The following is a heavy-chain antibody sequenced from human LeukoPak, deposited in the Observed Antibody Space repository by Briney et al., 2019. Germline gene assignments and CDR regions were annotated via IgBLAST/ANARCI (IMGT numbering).Heavy chain of an antibody. Sequence: GESLKISCQGSGYSFTNYWIGWVRQMPGKGLEWMGIIYPGDSDTRYSPSFQGQVTISADKSISTAYLQWSSLKASDTAMYYCSRRSKGYCSSTSCYPPDYWGQGTLVTVSS. CDR3: SRRSKGYCSSTSCYPPDY. CDR1: GYSFTNYW. CDR2: IYPGDSDT. J-gene: IGHJ4*02. D-gene: IGHD2-2*01. V-gene: IGHV5-51*01.